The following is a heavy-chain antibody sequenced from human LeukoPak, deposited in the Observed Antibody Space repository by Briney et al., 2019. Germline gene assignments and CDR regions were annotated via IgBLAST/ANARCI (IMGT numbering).Heavy chain of an antibody. CDR3: AHLGQWLAQFDY. CDR1: GFTFTNYA. J-gene: IGHJ4*02. Sequence: GGSLRLSCVASGFTFTNYAMSWVRQAPGEGLGWVSSVSGSGDNTYYADSVKGRFTISRDNSEKTLYLQMNSLRAEDTAIYYCAHLGQWLAQFDYWGQGTLVTVSS. V-gene: IGHV3-23*01. D-gene: IGHD6-19*01. CDR2: VSGSGDNT.